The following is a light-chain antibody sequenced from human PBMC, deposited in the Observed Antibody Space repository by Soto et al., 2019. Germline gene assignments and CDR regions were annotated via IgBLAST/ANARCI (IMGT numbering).Light chain of an antibody. J-gene: IGLJ2*01. CDR1: SSDVGSYNY. CDR3: SSYAGSNIFV. Sequence: QSALTQPPSASGSPGQSVTISCTGTSSDVGSYNYVSWYQQHPGKAPKLMIYEVSKRPSGVPDRFSGSKSGNTASLTVSGLQAEDEADYYCSSYAGSNIFVFGGGTKLTVL. CDR2: EVS. V-gene: IGLV2-8*01.